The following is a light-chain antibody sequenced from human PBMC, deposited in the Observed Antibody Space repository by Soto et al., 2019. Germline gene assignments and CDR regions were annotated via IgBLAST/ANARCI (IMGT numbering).Light chain of an antibody. CDR2: AAS. Sequence: DVHMTQSPSSVSATVGDTVTITCRASQGISNYLAWYQQKPGKVPKLLIYAASTLQSGVPSRFSGSGSGTDFTLTISSLQPEDVATYYCQKYNSAPLTFGGGTKVEIK. CDR1: QGISNY. J-gene: IGKJ4*01. CDR3: QKYNSAPLT. V-gene: IGKV1-27*01.